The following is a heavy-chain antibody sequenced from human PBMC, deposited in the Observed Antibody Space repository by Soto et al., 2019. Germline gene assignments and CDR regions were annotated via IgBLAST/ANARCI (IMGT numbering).Heavy chain of an antibody. CDR1: SRALSGYH. V-gene: IGHV4-34*01. J-gene: IGHJ6*02. CDR2: INQIVST. Sequence: SETLSLTCGVYSRALSGYHSSWNRQPPGKGLEWIGAINQIVSTTYSPSLKSKATISLDTSKTQPTLKLNSVTAADMALCYCAIRDSYYGLDFWGQGTRVTV. CDR3: AIRDSYYGLDF.